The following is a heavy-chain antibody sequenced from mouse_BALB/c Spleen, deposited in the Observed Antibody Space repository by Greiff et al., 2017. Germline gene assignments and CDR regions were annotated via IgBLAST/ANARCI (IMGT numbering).Heavy chain of an antibody. CDR2: IYWDDDK. Sequence: QVTLKVSGPGILQPSQTLSLTCSFSGFSLSTSGMGVSWIRQPSGKGLEWLAHIYWDDDKRYNPSLKSRLTISKDTSRNQVFLKITSVDTADTATYYCARERNPYYFDYWGQGTTLTVSS. CDR3: ARERNPYYFDY. V-gene: IGHV8-12*01. CDR1: GFSLSTSGMG. J-gene: IGHJ2*01.